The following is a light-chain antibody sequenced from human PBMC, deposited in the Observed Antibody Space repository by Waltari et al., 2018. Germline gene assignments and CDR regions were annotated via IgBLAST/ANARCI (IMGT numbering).Light chain of an antibody. CDR1: QSLVHSNGNTY. Sequence: DVVMTQSPLSLPVTLGQPASISCRSSQSLVHSNGNTYLAWFQQRPGQSPRRIIYEVSNRDSGVPDRFSGSGSGTDFTLKISRVEAEDVGVYYCMQNAHWPPGYTFGQGTKLEIK. CDR3: MQNAHWPPGYT. V-gene: IGKV2-30*02. CDR2: EVS. J-gene: IGKJ2*01.